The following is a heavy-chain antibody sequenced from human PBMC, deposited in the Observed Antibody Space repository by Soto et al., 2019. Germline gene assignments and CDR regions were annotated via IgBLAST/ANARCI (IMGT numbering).Heavy chain of an antibody. V-gene: IGHV4-30-4*01. CDR2: IYYSGST. J-gene: IGHJ6*03. Sequence: SETLSLTCTVSGGSISSGDYYWSWIRQPPGKGLEWIGYIYYSGSTYYNPSLKSRVTISVDTSKNQFSLKLSSVTAADTAVYYCARVSPYYYYMDVWGKGTTVTVSS. CDR1: GGSISSGDYY. CDR3: ARVSPYYYYMDV.